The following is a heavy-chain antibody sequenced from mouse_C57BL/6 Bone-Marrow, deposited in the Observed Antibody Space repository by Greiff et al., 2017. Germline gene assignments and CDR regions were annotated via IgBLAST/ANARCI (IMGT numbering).Heavy chain of an antibody. CDR3: ARDAGDYAPWFAY. J-gene: IGHJ3*01. D-gene: IGHD2-4*01. CDR1: GFTFSDFY. Sequence: EVKVVESGGGLVQSGRSLRLSCATSGFTFSDFYMEWVRQAPGKGLEWIAASRNKANDYTTEYSASVKGRFIVSRDTSQSILYLQMNALRAEDTAIYYCARDAGDYAPWFAYWGQGTLVTVAA. CDR2: SRNKANDYTT. V-gene: IGHV7-1*01.